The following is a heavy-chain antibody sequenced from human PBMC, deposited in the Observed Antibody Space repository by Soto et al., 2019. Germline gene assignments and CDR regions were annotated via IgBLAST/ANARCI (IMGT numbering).Heavy chain of an antibody. D-gene: IGHD1-7*01. J-gene: IGHJ4*02. CDR2: ISRSSSFI. Sequence: EVQLVESGGGLVKPGGSLRLSCAASGFTFSSYSMNWVRQAPGKGLEWVSSISRSSSFIYYTDSVKGRFTISRDNAENSLYLQMNSLRAEDTAVYYCARDMTSGTNDYWGQGTLVTVSS. V-gene: IGHV3-21*01. CDR1: GFTFSSYS. CDR3: ARDMTSGTNDY.